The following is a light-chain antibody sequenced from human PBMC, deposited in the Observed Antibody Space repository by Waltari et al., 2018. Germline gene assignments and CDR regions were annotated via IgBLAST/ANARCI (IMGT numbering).Light chain of an antibody. CDR2: AAS. CDR1: QSVSSSY. V-gene: IGKV3-20*01. CDR3: QQYGSSPLFT. Sequence: EIVLTQSPGTLSLSPGERATLSCRASQSVSSSYLAWFQQKPGQAPRLLIYAASSRATDIPDRFSGSGSGTDFTLTISRLEPEDFAVYYCQQYGSSPLFTVGPGTKVDIK. J-gene: IGKJ3*01.